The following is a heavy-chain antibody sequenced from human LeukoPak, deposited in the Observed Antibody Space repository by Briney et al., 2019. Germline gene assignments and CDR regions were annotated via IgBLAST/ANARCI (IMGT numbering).Heavy chain of an antibody. Sequence: GGSLRLSCAASGFTFSSSWMSCVPQALGKGRGWVANIKQDGREKYYVDSVKGRFTISRDNAKNSLYLQMNSLRAENTAVYYCARDAVGVWFGESHYFDYWGQGTLVTVSS. J-gene: IGHJ4*02. V-gene: IGHV3-7*01. CDR3: ARDAVGVWFGESHYFDY. CDR2: IKQDGREK. D-gene: IGHD3-10*01. CDR1: GFTFSSSW.